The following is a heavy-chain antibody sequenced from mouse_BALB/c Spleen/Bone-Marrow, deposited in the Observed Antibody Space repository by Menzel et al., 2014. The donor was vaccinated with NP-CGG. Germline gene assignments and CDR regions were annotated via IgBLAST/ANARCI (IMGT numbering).Heavy chain of an antibody. D-gene: IGHD4-1*01. CDR1: GFNIXDTY. CDR3: ARWEYYAMDY. CDR2: IDPANGNT. J-gene: IGHJ4*01. V-gene: IGHV14-3*02. Sequence: EVQLQQSGAELVKPGASVKLSCTASGFNIXDTYMHWVKQRPEQGLEWIGRIDPANGNTEYDPKFQGKATITADTSSNTAYLQLSSLTSEDTAVYYCARWEYYAMDYWGQGTSVTVSS.